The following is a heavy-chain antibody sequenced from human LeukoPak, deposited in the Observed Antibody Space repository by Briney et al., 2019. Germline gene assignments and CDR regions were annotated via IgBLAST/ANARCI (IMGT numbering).Heavy chain of an antibody. D-gene: IGHD6-13*01. CDR2: INHSGST. CDR3: ARLRGGYRPLGYFDY. Sequence: PSETLSLTRAVYGGSFSGYYWSWIRQPPGKGLEWIGEINHSGSTNYNPSLKSRVTISVDTSKNQFSLKPSSVTAADTAVYYCARLRGGYRPLGYFDYWGQGTLVTVSS. J-gene: IGHJ4*02. CDR1: GGSFSGYY. V-gene: IGHV4-34*01.